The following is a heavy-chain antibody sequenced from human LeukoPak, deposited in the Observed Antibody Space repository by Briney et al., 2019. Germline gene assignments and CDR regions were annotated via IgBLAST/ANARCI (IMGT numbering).Heavy chain of an antibody. Sequence: GGSLRLSCAASGFSFSTYWMSWFRQTPGKGLEFVANIDQGGSVRNYMDSLKGRCTISRDNAKKSLYLEINSLRADDTAVYYCARDPESSSFDLWGRGALVTVSS. CDR3: ARDPESSSFDL. J-gene: IGHJ4*02. CDR1: GFSFSTYW. V-gene: IGHV3-7*01. D-gene: IGHD6-13*01. CDR2: IDQGGSVR.